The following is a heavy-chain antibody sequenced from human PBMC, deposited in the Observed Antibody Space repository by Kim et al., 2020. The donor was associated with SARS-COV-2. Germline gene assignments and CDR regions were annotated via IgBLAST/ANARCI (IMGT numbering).Heavy chain of an antibody. CDR2: IYYSGST. CDR3: ASVSSATTVTFDY. V-gene: IGHV4-39*01. D-gene: IGHD4-17*01. CDR1: GGSISSSGYH. Sequence: SETLSLTCTVSGGSISSSGYHWVWIGQPPGKGLEWIGSIYYSGSTYTNPSLQRRVTISVDTYKNQFSLKLSAVTAADTAVYYCASVSSATTVTFDYWGQGTLVTVSS. J-gene: IGHJ4*02.